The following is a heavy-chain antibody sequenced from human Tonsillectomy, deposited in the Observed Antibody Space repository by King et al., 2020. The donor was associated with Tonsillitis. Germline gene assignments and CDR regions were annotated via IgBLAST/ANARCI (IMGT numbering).Heavy chain of an antibody. CDR1: GYSFTSYW. J-gene: IGHJ3*02. CDR2: IYPDDSDT. Sequence: VQLVESGAEVKNPGESLKISCKGSGYSFTSYWIGWVRQMPGKGLEWMGIIYPDDSDTRYSPSFQGQVTISADKSISTAYLHWSSLEASDTAIYYCATGYCSGGSCFHDAFDIWGQGTMVTVSS. CDR3: ATGYCSGGSCFHDAFDI. D-gene: IGHD2-15*01. V-gene: IGHV5-51*01.